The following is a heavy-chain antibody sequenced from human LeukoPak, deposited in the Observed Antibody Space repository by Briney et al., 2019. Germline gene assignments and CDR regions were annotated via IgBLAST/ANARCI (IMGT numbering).Heavy chain of an antibody. CDR2: ISSSSSYI. J-gene: IGHJ4*02. V-gene: IGHV3-21*04. CDR1: GFTFSSYS. CDR3: AKDGAWLRFDD. D-gene: IGHD5-12*01. Sequence: PGGSLILSCAASGFTFSSYSMNWVRQAPGKGLEWVSSISSSSSYIYYADSVKGRFTISRDDLKSALYLQMKTLRAEDTAVYYCAKDGAWLRFDDWGQGILVTVSS.